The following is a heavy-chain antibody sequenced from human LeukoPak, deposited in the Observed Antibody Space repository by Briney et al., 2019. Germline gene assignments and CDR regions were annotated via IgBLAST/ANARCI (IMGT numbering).Heavy chain of an antibody. CDR3: AGHSTISHDTFDT. D-gene: IGHD5-18*01. V-gene: IGHV6-1*01. CDR1: GGSVSSNRGA. Sequence: SQTLSLTCAICGGSVSSNRGAWNWIRQSPWRGLEWLGRTYYRSNWYFAYAQSVKSRIPISVDASKNQFSLLLNSVTPDDTAVYYCAGHSTISHDTFDTWGQGTMITVSS. J-gene: IGHJ3*02. CDR2: TYYRSNWYF.